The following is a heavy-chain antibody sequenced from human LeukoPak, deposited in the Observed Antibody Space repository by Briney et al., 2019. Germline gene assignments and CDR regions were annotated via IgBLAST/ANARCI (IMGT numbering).Heavy chain of an antibody. CDR2: IKQDGSEK. CDR3: AREGLGVWGSYRYTATNDFDY. Sequence: GGSLRLSCAASGFTFSGYWMSWVRQAPGKGLEWVANIKQDGSEKYYVDSVKGRFTISRDNAKNSLYLQMNSLRAEDTAVYYCAREGLGVWGSYRYTATNDFDYWGQGTLVTVSS. CDR1: GFTFSGYW. D-gene: IGHD3-16*02. J-gene: IGHJ4*02. V-gene: IGHV3-7*01.